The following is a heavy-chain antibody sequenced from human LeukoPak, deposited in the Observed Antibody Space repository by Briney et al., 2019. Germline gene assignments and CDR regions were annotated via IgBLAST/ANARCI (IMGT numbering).Heavy chain of an antibody. J-gene: IGHJ4*02. D-gene: IGHD3-22*01. Sequence: GGSLRLSCAASGFTFSSYGMSWVRQAPGKGLEWVSAISGSGGSTYYADSVKGRFTISRDNSKNTLYLQMNSLRAEDTAVYYCATSAPYYYDSSGYFYWGQGTLVTVSS. V-gene: IGHV3-23*01. CDR2: ISGSGGST. CDR1: GFTFSSYG. CDR3: ATSAPYYYDSSGYFY.